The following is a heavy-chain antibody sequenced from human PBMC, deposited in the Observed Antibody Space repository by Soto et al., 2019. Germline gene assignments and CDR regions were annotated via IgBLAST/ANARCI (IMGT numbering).Heavy chain of an antibody. V-gene: IGHV4-30-4*01. CDR1: GGSISSGDYY. J-gene: IGHJ4*02. CDR3: ASGGYSYALDY. D-gene: IGHD5-18*01. Sequence: ASETLSLTCTVSGGSISSGDYYWSWIRQPPGKGLEWIGYIYYSWSTYYNPSLKSRVTISVDTSKNQFSLKLSSVTAAGTAVYYCASGGYSYALDYWGQGTLVTVSS. CDR2: IYYSWST.